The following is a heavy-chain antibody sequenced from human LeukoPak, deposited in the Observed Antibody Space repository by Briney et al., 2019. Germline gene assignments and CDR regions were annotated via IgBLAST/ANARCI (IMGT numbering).Heavy chain of an antibody. Sequence: SLRLSCAASGFTFSSYAMHWVRQAPGKGLEWVAVMSYDGSSKFYADSVKGRFTTSRDNSKTTLYLQMNSLRAEDTAVYYCAKQWLVYFDYWGQGTLVTVSS. CDR1: GFTFSSYA. D-gene: IGHD6-19*01. CDR2: MSYDGSSK. V-gene: IGHV3-30-3*01. CDR3: AKQWLVYFDY. J-gene: IGHJ4*02.